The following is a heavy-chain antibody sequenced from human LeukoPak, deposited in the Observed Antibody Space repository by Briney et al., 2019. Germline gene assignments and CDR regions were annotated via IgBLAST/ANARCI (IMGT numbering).Heavy chain of an antibody. CDR2: INPNSGGT. CDR1: GYTFTGYY. V-gene: IGHV1-2*02. CDR3: ARASPYYYYVMDV. Sequence: ASVKVSCKASGYTFTGYYIHWVRQAPGQGLEWMGWINPNSGGTNYAQKFQGRVTMTRDTSISTAYMDLSRLRSDDTAVYYCARASPYYYYVMDVWGQGATVTVSS. J-gene: IGHJ6*02.